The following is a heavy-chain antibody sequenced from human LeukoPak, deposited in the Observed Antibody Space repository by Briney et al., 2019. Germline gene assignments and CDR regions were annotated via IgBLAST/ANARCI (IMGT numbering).Heavy chain of an antibody. CDR3: ARETATTSALFDY. D-gene: IGHD1-1*01. Sequence: PGGSLRLSCAASGFTFSDFYMSWIRQAPGKGLEWVSYISSSGSTIYYADSVKGRFTISRDNAKNSLYLQMNSLRAEDTAVYYCARETATTSALFDYWGQGTLVTVSS. J-gene: IGHJ4*02. CDR2: ISSSGSTI. CDR1: GFTFSDFY. V-gene: IGHV3-11*01.